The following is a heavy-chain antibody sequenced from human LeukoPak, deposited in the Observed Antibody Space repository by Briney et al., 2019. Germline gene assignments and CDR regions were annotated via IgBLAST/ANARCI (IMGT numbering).Heavy chain of an antibody. V-gene: IGHV4-31*03. Sequence: SETLSLTCTVSGGSTSSGDYYWNWIRQHPGKGLEWIGYMNDRGTSNYNPSLRSRVTISVDTSNNQFSLRLSSVTAADTAVYYCTRIPTHYYGSGSYYGYFDSWGQGTLVTVSS. CDR3: TRIPTHYYGSGSYYGYFDS. CDR2: MNDRGTS. D-gene: IGHD3-10*01. CDR1: GGSTSSGDYY. J-gene: IGHJ4*02.